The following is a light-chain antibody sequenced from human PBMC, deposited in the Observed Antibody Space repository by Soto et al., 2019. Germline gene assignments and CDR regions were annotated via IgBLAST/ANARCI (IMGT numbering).Light chain of an antibody. CDR3: QQYGNSPPIT. CDR1: QSVSSRY. CDR2: GAS. Sequence: EIVLTQSPGTLSLSPGERATLSCMASQSVSSRYFAWYQQKAGQAPRLLIYGASSRATGIPDRFSGSGSGTDFTLTISRLEPEDFAVYYCQQYGNSPPITFGGGTKVEIK. V-gene: IGKV3-20*01. J-gene: IGKJ4*01.